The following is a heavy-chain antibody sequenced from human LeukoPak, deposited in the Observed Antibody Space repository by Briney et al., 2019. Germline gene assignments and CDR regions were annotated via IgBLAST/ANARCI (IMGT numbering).Heavy chain of an antibody. J-gene: IGHJ3*01. Sequence: GGSLRLSCAASGFTFSSYWMHWVRQAPGKGLVWVSRINSDGSRTSYADSVKGRFTISRDNAKNTLYLQMNSLRAEDTAVYYCARVGARLGDFDVWGQGTMVTVSS. CDR1: GFTFSSYW. CDR3: ARVGARLGDFDV. CDR2: INSDGSRT. D-gene: IGHD6-25*01. V-gene: IGHV3-74*01.